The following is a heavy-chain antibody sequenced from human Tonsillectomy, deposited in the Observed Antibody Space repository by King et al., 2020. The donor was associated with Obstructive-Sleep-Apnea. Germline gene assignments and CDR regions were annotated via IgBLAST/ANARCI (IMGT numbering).Heavy chain of an antibody. D-gene: IGHD3-3*01. V-gene: IGHV4-39*07. Sequence: QLQESGPGLVKPSETLSLTCTVSGVSISSSSYYWGWIRQPPGKGLEWIGSIYYSGSTYYNPSLKSRVTISLDTSKNQFSLKLSSVTAADTAVYYCARDRDYYDFWSGRNWFDPWGQGILVTVSS. J-gene: IGHJ5*02. CDR2: IYYSGST. CDR3: ARDRDYYDFWSGRNWFDP. CDR1: GVSISSSSYY.